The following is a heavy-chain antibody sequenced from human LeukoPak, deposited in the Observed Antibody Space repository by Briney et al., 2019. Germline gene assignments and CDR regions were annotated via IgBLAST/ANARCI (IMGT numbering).Heavy chain of an antibody. CDR1: GYIFFNYA. D-gene: IGHD2-21*02. V-gene: IGHV1-3*04. J-gene: IGHJ4*02. CDR3: ARARVTQGSYFDF. CDR2: SNTGNGNT. Sequence: GASVKVSCKASGYIFFNYAIHWVRQAPGQRLEWMGWSNTGNGNTRYSQKFQGRVTITRDISASTVYMELSSLGSEDTAVYYCARARVTQGSYFDFWGQGTLVTVSS.